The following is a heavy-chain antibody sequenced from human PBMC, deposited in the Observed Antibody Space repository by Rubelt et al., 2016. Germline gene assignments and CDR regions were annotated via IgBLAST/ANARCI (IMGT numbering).Heavy chain of an antibody. Sequence: QVQLVQSGAEVKKPGSSVKVSCKASGGTFSSYAISWVRQAPGQGLEWMGGIIPIFGTANYAQKFQGRVTITADKSTSTAHMVLSSLRSEDTAVYYGARDGIATRPYHYYRDRDVWGQGTTVTVSS. D-gene: IGHD6-6*01. J-gene: IGHJ6*02. CDR2: IIPIFGTA. V-gene: IGHV1-69*06. CDR3: ARDGIATRPYHYYRDRDV. CDR1: GGTFSSYA.